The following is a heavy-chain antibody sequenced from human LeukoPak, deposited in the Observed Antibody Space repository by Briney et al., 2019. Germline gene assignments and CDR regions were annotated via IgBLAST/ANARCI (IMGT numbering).Heavy chain of an antibody. V-gene: IGHV3-23*01. D-gene: IGHD1-26*01. J-gene: IGHJ4*02. CDR3: VREILGATRFDH. CDR2: ISDGGGST. Sequence: PGGSLRLSCAASGFTFSSYAMSWVRQVPGKGLEWVSTISDGGGSTDYADSVKGRFTISRDNSKNTLYLQMSSLRAEDTAIYYCVREILGATRFDHWGQGTLVTISS. CDR1: GFTFSSYA.